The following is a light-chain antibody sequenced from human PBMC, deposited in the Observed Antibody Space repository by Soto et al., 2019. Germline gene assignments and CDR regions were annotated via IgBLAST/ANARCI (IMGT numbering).Light chain of an antibody. CDR1: QSVISTY. V-gene: IGKV3-20*01. Sequence: EIVLTQSPGTLSLSPGERATLSCSASQSVISTYLAWYQQKPGQAPRLLIYGASSRATGIPDRFSGSGSGTDFTLTISRLEPEDFAVYYCQQYGSSPITFGQVTRLEIK. CDR2: GAS. CDR3: QQYGSSPIT. J-gene: IGKJ5*01.